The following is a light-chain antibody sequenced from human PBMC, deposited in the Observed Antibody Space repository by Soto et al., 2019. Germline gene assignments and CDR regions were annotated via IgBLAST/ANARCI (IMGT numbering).Light chain of an antibody. Sequence: QSALTQPRSVSGSPGRSVTISCTGTSSDVGGSNYVSWYQQHPGKTPKLMIYDVTKRPSGVPDRFSGSKSDNTASLTISGLQAEDEADYYCCSYAGSYTLLSGGGTKVTVL. CDR2: DVT. J-gene: IGLJ2*01. CDR1: SSDVGGSNY. V-gene: IGLV2-11*01. CDR3: CSYAGSYTLL.